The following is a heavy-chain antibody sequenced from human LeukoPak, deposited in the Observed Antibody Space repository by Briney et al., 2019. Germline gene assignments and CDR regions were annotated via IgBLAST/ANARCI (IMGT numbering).Heavy chain of an antibody. D-gene: IGHD3-22*01. Sequence: PGGSLRLSCAASGFTFSSYWMHWVRQAPGKGLVWVSRINTDGSSTSYADSVKGRFTISRDNAKNTLYLQMNSLRAEDTAVYYCAREGWDSSHNDYWGQGTLVTVSS. J-gene: IGHJ4*02. CDR3: AREGWDSSHNDY. CDR1: GFTFSSYW. V-gene: IGHV3-74*01. CDR2: INTDGSST.